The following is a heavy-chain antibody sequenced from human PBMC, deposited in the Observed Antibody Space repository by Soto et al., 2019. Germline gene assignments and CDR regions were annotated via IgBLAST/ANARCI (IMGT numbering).Heavy chain of an antibody. CDR1: GYTFTGYY. V-gene: IGHV1-69*13. CDR2: IIPIFGTA. D-gene: IGHD1-7*01. CDR3: ARGEVELSSPPGYYYGMDV. J-gene: IGHJ6*02. Sequence: SVKVSCKASGYTFTGYYTHWVRQAPGQGLEWMGGIIPIFGTANYAQKFQGRVTITADESTSTAYMELSSLRSEDTAVYYCARGEVELSSPPGYYYGMDVWGQGTTVTVSS.